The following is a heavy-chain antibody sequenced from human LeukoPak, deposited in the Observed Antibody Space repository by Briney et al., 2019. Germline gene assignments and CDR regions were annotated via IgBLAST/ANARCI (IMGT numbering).Heavy chain of an antibody. CDR2: ISGSDIST. CDR3: AKGGGSYYDRYFDH. V-gene: IGHV3-23*01. J-gene: IGHJ4*02. CDR1: GFTFSNYN. Sequence: GGPLRLSCAASGFTFSNYNMNWVRQAPGKGLEWVSAISGSDISTYYAVSVKGRFTISRDTSKNTLYLQMSSLRAEDTAVYYCAKGGGSYYDRYFDHWGQGTLVTVSS. D-gene: IGHD1-26*01.